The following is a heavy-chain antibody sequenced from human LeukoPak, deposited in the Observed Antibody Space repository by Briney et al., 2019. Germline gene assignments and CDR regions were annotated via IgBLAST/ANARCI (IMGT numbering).Heavy chain of an antibody. D-gene: IGHD6-13*01. CDR1: GYTFTSYA. J-gene: IGHJ4*02. Sequence: ASVKVSCKASGYTFTSYAISWVRQAPGQGLEWMGGIIPIFGTANYAQKFQGRVTITADESTSTAYMELSSLRSEDTAVYYCARGGINIAAAGTSYFDYWGQGTLVTVSS. CDR2: IIPIFGTA. V-gene: IGHV1-69*13. CDR3: ARGGINIAAAGTSYFDY.